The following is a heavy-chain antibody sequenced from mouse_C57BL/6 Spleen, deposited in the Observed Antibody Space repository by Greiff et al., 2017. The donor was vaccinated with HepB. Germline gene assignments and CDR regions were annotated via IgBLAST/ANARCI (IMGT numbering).Heavy chain of an antibody. D-gene: IGHD2-1*01. J-gene: IGHJ1*03. Sequence: QVQLQQPGTELVKPGASVKLSCKASGYTFTSYWMHWVKQRPGQGLEWIGNINPSNGGTNYNEKFKSKATLTVDKSSSTAYMQLSSLTSEDAAVYYCAREGNRKSWYFDVWGTGTTVTVSS. CDR2: INPSNGGT. CDR1: GYTFTSYW. CDR3: AREGNRKSWYFDV. V-gene: IGHV1-53*01.